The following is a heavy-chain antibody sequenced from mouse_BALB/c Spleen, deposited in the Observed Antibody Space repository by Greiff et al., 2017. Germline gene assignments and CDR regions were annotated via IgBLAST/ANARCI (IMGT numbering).Heavy chain of an antibody. J-gene: IGHJ2*01. V-gene: IGHV1S29*02. D-gene: IGHD3-1*01. CDR1: GYTFTDYN. CDR3: ARTARATWGYFDY. CDR2: IYPYNGGT. Sequence: DVQLVESGPELVKPGASVKISCKASGYTFTDYNMHWVKQSHGKSLEWIGYIYPYNGGTGYNQKFKSKATLTVDNSSSTAYMELRSLTSEDSAVYYCARTARATWGYFDYWGQGTTLTVSS.